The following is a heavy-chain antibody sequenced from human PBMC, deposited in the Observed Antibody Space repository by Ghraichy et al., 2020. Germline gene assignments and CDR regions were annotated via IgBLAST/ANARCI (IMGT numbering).Heavy chain of an antibody. V-gene: IGHV4-30-2*01. CDR1: GGSISSGGYS. CDR2: IYHSGST. J-gene: IGHJ4*02. CDR3: ARDPGRYDWPLYYFDY. Sequence: SQTLSLTCAVSGGSISSGGYSWSWIRQPPEKGLEWIGYIYHSGSTYYNPSLKSRVTISVDRSKNQFSLKLSSVTAADTAVYYCARDPGRYDWPLYYFDYWGQGTLVTVSS. D-gene: IGHD3-16*01.